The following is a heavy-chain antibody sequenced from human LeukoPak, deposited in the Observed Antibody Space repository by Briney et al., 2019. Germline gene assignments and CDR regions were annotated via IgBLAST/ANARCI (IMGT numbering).Heavy chain of an antibody. CDR3: AREAGITMLRGVYDY. CDR1: GFTFSSYA. Sequence: GGSLRLSCAASGFTFSSYAMHWVRQAPGKGLEWVAVISYDGSNKYYADSVKGRFTISRDNSKNTLYLQMNSLRAEDTAVYYCAREAGITMLRGVYDYWGQGTLVTVSS. CDR2: ISYDGSNK. D-gene: IGHD3-10*01. V-gene: IGHV3-30*04. J-gene: IGHJ4*02.